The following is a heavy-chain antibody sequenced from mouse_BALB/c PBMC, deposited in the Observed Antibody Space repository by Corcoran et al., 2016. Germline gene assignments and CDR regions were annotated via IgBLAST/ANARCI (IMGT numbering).Heavy chain of an antibody. CDR3: ARKGYYYGSPYYFDY. CDR1: GYTFSSYW. CDR2: ILPGSGST. Sequence: QVQLQQSGAELMKPGASVKISCKATGYTFSSYWIEWVKQRPGHGLEWIGEILPGSGSTNYNEKFMGKATFTADTSSNTAYMQLSSLTSEDSAVYYGARKGYYYGSPYYFDYWGQGTTLTVSS. J-gene: IGHJ2*01. D-gene: IGHD1-1*01. V-gene: IGHV1-9*01.